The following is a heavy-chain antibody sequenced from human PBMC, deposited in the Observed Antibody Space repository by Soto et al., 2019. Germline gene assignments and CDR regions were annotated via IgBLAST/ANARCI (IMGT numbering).Heavy chain of an antibody. J-gene: IGHJ3*02. CDR1: GYTFTNNA. CDR2: LNAGNSNR. Sequence: GASVKVSCKASGYTFTNNAIHWVRQAPGQRLEWLGWLNAGNSNREYSQKFQGRIIMTKDTSASTAYMELSSLISEDTAVYYCARGYDFVWGSYRSDAFDIWGQGTMVTVS. V-gene: IGHV1-3*01. CDR3: ARGYDFVWGSYRSDAFDI. D-gene: IGHD3-16*02.